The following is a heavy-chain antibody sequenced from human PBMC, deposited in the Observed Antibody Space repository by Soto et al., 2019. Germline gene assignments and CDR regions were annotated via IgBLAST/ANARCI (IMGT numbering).Heavy chain of an antibody. V-gene: IGHV4-59*01. CDR2: IYYSGST. CDR3: ARGPIYGSGRYHWFDP. J-gene: IGHJ5*02. CDR1: VGSISSYY. Sequence: SENLSLTCNVSVGSISSYYWSWIRQPPGKGLEWIGYIYYSGSTNYNPSLKSRVTISVDTSKNQFSLKLSSVTAADTAVYYCARGPIYGSGRYHWFDPWGQGTLVP. D-gene: IGHD3-10*01.